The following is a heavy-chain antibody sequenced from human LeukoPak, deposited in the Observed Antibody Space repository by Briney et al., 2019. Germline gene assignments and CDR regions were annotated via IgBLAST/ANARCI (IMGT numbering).Heavy chain of an antibody. Sequence: ASVKVSCKASGYSFNDYGISWVRQAPGQGLEWMGWIGTHTGNTKYAENLQGRDTLTTDTSMNTAYMELRSLRSDDTAVYYCARDYFASGSSYVWFDPWGQGTLVTVSS. V-gene: IGHV1-18*01. D-gene: IGHD3-22*01. CDR3: ARDYFASGSSYVWFDP. CDR1: GYSFNDYG. J-gene: IGHJ5*02. CDR2: IGTHTGNT.